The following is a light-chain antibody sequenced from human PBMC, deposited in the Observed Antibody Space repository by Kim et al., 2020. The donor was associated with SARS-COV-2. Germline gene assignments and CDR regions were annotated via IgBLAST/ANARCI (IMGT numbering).Light chain of an antibody. CDR2: GAS. CDR1: QGVTNN. CDR3: QQYDKWPPST. V-gene: IGKV3-15*01. Sequence: EVVLTQSPATLSVSLGDRATLSCRASQGVTNNLAWYQLKPGQPPRLLIYGASTRATGIPGRFSGGGSGTQFTLTISSLQSEDLGVYYCQQYDKWPPSTFGQGTKVDIK. J-gene: IGKJ1*01.